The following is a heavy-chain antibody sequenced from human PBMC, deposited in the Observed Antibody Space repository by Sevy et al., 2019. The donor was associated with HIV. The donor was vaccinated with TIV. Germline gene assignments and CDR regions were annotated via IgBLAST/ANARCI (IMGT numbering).Heavy chain of an antibody. D-gene: IGHD3-10*01. J-gene: IGHJ4*02. CDR3: ARDPRNYYGSGGDY. Sequence: GGSLRLSCVASGFTFSSYSMNWVRQAPGKGLEWVSSISSSSNYIYYADSVKGRFTISRDNAKNSLYLQMNSLRAEDTAVYYCARDPRNYYGSGGDYWGQGTLVTVSS. CDR2: ISSSSNYI. CDR1: GFTFSSYS. V-gene: IGHV3-21*01.